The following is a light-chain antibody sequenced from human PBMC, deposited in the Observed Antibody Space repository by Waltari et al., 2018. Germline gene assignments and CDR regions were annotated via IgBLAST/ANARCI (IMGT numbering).Light chain of an antibody. Sequence: QSVLTQPPSASGTPGQRVTISCTGSSANIVRSSLNWYQQLPGTAPKLLIYTNNQRPSGVPDRFSGSKSATSASLGISGLQSEDEADYYCAAWDDSLNGYVFGTGTKVTVL. V-gene: IGLV1-44*01. CDR1: SANIVRSS. CDR2: TNN. J-gene: IGLJ1*01. CDR3: AAWDDSLNGYV.